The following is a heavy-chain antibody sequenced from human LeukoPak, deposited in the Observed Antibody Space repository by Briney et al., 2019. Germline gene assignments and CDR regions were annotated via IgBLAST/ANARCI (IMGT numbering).Heavy chain of an antibody. J-gene: IGHJ5*02. CDR1: GFTFSSYG. Sequence: GGSLRLSCAASGFTFSSYGMHWVRQAPGKGLEWVAFIRNDGSNKYYGDSVKGRITISRDPSKNTVYLQMDSLRPDDTALYYCAKERFDPWGQGTLVIVSS. CDR3: AKERFDP. V-gene: IGHV3-30*02. CDR2: IRNDGSNK.